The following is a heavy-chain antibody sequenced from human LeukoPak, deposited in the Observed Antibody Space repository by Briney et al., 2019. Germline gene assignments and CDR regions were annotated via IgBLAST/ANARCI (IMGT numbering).Heavy chain of an antibody. CDR3: AKGLEVESRLDS. CDR2: ISRLET. V-gene: IGHV3-69-1*01. Sequence: GGSLRLSCTGSGFMFNVYSMYWVRQAPGKGLEWVSGISRLETFYADSVKGRFTISRDNSRNTLLLQMNILRVEDTAVYYCAKGLEVESRLDSWGQGTLVIVSS. J-gene: IGHJ4*02. D-gene: IGHD1-1*01. CDR1: GFMFNVYS.